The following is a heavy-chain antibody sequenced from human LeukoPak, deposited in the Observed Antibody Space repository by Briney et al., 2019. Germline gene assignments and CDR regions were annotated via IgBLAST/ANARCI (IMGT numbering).Heavy chain of an antibody. CDR3: AKDFEVVSGVYYYDSSGYYFDY. CDR2: ISSSGGST. D-gene: IGHD3-22*01. J-gene: IGHJ4*02. Sequence: GGSLRLSCAASGFTFSSYAVSWVRQAPGKGLEWVSAISSSGGSTYYADSVKGRFTISRDNSKNTLYLQMNSLRAEDTAVYYCAKDFEVVSGVYYYDSSGYYFDYWGQGTLVTVSS. V-gene: IGHV3-23*01. CDR1: GFTFSSYA.